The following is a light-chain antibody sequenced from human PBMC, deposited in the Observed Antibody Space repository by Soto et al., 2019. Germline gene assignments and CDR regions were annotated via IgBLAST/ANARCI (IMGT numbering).Light chain of an antibody. Sequence: EVVMTQTPATLSVSPGERATLSCRGSQSVSTNLAWYQQKPGQAPRLLIYGASTRATGIPARFSGSGSGTDFTLTISSLQSEDFAVYYCQHYNNWPPWTFGQGTKVEIK. CDR1: QSVSTN. V-gene: IGKV3-15*01. CDR3: QHYNNWPPWT. CDR2: GAS. J-gene: IGKJ1*01.